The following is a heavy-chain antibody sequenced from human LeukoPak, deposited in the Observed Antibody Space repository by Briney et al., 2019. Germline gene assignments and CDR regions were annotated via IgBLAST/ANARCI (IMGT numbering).Heavy chain of an antibody. V-gene: IGHV1-2*06. D-gene: IGHD4/OR15-4a*01. Sequence: ASVKVSCKASGYTFINYFIDWVRQDPGQGLEWMGRINPNSGGTKYTQKFQCRVTMTRATSINTAYMKLSRLISDDTAVYCCAVGGASWHFDHCGQGTLVTVSS. CDR1: GYTFINYF. J-gene: IGHJ4*02. CDR2: INPNSGGT. CDR3: AVGGASWHFDH.